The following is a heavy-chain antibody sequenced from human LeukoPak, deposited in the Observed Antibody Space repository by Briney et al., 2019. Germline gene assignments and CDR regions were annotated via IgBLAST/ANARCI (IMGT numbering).Heavy chain of an antibody. CDR3: AREGIVAAGWFDP. J-gene: IGHJ5*02. Sequence: GGPLRLSCAASGFTFSSYEMNWVRQAPGRGLEWVSYIGNTGRTIYYTDSVKGRFTISRDNAKNSLYLQMNSLRAEDTAVYYCAREGIVAAGWFDPWGQGTLVTVSS. CDR1: GFTFSSYE. D-gene: IGHD5-12*01. V-gene: IGHV3-48*03. CDR2: IGNTGRTI.